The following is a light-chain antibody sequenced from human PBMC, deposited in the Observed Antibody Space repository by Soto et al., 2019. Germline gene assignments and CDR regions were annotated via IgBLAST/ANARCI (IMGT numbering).Light chain of an antibody. Sequence: DIQMTQSPSSLSASVGDRVTITCRASLPISSYLAWYQQKPGKAPKLLIYDASNLETGVPSRFSGSGSGTDFTFTISSLQPEDIATYYCQQYDNLPLTFGGGTKVDIK. V-gene: IGKV1-33*01. J-gene: IGKJ4*01. CDR3: QQYDNLPLT. CDR2: DAS. CDR1: LPISSY.